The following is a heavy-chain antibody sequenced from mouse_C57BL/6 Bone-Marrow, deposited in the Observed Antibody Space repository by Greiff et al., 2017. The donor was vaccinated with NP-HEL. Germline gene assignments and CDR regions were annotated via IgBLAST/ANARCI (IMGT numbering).Heavy chain of an antibody. CDR3: AGRGLTRDY. V-gene: IGHV1-55*01. CDR1: GYTFTSYW. Sequence: VQLQQPGAELVKPGASVKMSCKASGYTFTSYWITWVKQRPGQGLEWIGDIYPGSGSTNYNEKFKSKATLTVDTPSSTAYMQLSSLTSEDAAVYYCAGRGLTRDYWGQGTTLTVSS. CDR2: IYPGSGST. D-gene: IGHD1-3*01. J-gene: IGHJ2*01.